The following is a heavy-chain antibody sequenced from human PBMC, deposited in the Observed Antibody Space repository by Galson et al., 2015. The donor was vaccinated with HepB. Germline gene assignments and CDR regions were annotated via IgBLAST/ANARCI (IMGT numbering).Heavy chain of an antibody. Sequence: ALILSCAASGVTFSSDCMHCVRQAPGRGGEWGAVISYDGSNKYYADSVKGRFTISRDNSKNTLYLKMNTLRAEDTALYYCAKGAGIADPPDFDYWGQGTLVTVSS. CDR2: ISYDGSNK. V-gene: IGHV3-30*18. J-gene: IGHJ4*02. CDR1: GVTFSSDC. CDR3: AKGAGIADPPDFDY. D-gene: IGHD6-13*01.